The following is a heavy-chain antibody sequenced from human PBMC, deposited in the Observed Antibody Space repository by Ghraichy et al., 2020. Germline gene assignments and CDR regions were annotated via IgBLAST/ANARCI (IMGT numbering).Heavy chain of an antibody. D-gene: IGHD3-16*01. V-gene: IGHV4-59*08. J-gene: IGHJ6*02. CDR1: GGSISSYH. CDR2: IYASGSA. Sequence: SETLSLTCTVSGGSISSYHWNWIRQSPGKGLEWIGHIYASGSADYNPSLKSRVTMSVDTSKDQFSLRLTSVTAADTAVYYCAGRGTHYYYAMDVWGPGTTVTVSS. CDR3: AGRGTHYYYAMDV.